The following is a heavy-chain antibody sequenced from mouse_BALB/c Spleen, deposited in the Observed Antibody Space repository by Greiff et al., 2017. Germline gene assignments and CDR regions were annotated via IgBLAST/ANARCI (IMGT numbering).Heavy chain of an antibody. CDR2: ISSGSSTI. CDR3: ARWTGGVAY. Sequence: EVKLVESGGGLVQPGGSRKLSCAAAGFTFSSFGMHWVRQAPEKGLEWVAYISSGSSTIYYADTVMGRFTISRDNPKNTLFLQMTSLRSEDTAMYYCARWTGGVAYWGQGTLVTVSA. J-gene: IGHJ3*01. D-gene: IGHD1-1*02. CDR1: GFTFSSFG. V-gene: IGHV5-17*02.